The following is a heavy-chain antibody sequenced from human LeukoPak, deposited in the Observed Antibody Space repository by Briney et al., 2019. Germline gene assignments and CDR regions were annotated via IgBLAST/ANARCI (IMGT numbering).Heavy chain of an antibody. Sequence: KSSETLSLTCTVSGGSISSSSYYWGWIRQPPGKGLEWIVSIYYSGSTYYNPSLKSRITITVDTAKNQFTLKLRSVTAAAVVWYYXXRGYFDWLPPGDPTYYFDYWGQGTLVTVSS. CDR2: IYYSGST. CDR1: GGSISSSSYY. V-gene: IGHV4-39*06. CDR3: XRGYFDWLPPGDPTYYFDY. J-gene: IGHJ4*02. D-gene: IGHD3-9*01.